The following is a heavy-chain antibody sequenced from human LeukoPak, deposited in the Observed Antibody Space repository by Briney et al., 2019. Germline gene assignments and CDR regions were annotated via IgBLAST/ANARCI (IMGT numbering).Heavy chain of an antibody. CDR1: GFSFSNSW. CDR3: ARDRSISGVVTIDF. J-gene: IGHJ4*02. V-gene: IGHV3-7*01. CDR2: IKQDGSET. D-gene: IGHD3-3*01. Sequence: GGSLRLSCAASGFSFSNSWMTWVRQSPGKGLEWVANIKQDGSETYYVDSVMGRFTISRLNAKNSVYMQMNSLRAEDTAVYYCARDRSISGVVTIDFWGQGTLVTVSS.